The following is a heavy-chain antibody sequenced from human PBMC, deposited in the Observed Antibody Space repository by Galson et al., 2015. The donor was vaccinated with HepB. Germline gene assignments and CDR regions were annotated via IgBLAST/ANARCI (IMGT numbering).Heavy chain of an antibody. CDR2: ISGSGGST. V-gene: IGHV3-23*01. CDR3: AKAEYYDSSGYHS. CDR1: GFTFSSYA. Sequence: SLRLSCAASGFTFSSYAMSWVRQAPGKGLEWVSAISGSGGSTYYADSVKGRFTISRDNSKNTLYLQMNSLRAEDTAVYYCAKAEYYDSSGYHSWGQGTLVTVSS. J-gene: IGHJ5*02. D-gene: IGHD3-22*01.